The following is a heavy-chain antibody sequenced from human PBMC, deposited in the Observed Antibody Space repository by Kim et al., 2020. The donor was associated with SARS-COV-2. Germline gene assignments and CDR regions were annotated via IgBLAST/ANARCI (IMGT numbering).Heavy chain of an antibody. CDR3: TTDNGWGSGSYFDY. V-gene: IGHV3-15*01. J-gene: IGHJ4*02. Sequence: AAPVKGRFTISRDDSKNTLYLQMNSLKTEDTAVYYCTTDNGWGSGSYFDYWGQGTLVTVSS. D-gene: IGHD3-10*01.